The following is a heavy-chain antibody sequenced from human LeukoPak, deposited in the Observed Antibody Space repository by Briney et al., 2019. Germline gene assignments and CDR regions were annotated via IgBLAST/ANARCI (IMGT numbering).Heavy chain of an antibody. Sequence: GGCLRLSCAASGFTFSSHSMNWVRQAPGKGLEWDSFISSSSSTIYYADSVKGRFTISRDNAKNSLYLQMNSLRAEDTAVYYCARDRGGSYSAIDYWGQGTLVTVSS. V-gene: IGHV3-48*04. D-gene: IGHD1-26*01. J-gene: IGHJ4*02. CDR3: ARDRGGSYSAIDY. CDR2: ISSSSSTI. CDR1: GFTFSSHS.